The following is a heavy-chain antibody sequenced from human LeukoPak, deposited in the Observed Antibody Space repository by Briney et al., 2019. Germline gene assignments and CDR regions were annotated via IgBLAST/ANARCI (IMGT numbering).Heavy chain of an antibody. V-gene: IGHV3-23*01. CDR1: GFTFSSYA. CDR2: ISGSGTFT. Sequence: GGSLRLSCAASGFTFSSYAMSWVRQAPGKGLEWVSTISGSGTFTYYADSVKGRFTISRDNSKNTLYLQMNSLRAEDTAVYYCAKGQSRYCSGGSCYSSDYWGQGTLVTVSS. D-gene: IGHD2-15*01. J-gene: IGHJ4*02. CDR3: AKGQSRYCSGGSCYSSDY.